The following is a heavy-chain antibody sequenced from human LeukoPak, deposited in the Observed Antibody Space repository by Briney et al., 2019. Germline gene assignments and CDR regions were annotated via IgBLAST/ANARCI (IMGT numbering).Heavy chain of an antibody. V-gene: IGHV4-34*01. CDR2: INHSGST. J-gene: IGHJ4*02. CDR3: ARAAMWIQLWLDY. D-gene: IGHD5-18*01. CDR1: GGSFSGYY. Sequence: SEPLSLTCAVYGGSFSGYYWSWIRPPPGKGLEWIGEINHSGSTNYNPSLKSRVTISVDTSKNQFSLKLSSVTAADTAVYYCARAAMWIQLWLDYWGQGTLVTVSS.